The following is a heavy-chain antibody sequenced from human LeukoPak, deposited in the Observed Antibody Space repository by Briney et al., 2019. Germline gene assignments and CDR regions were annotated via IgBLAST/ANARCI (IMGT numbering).Heavy chain of an antibody. CDR3: ARARPEVWSPDF. Sequence: GGSLRLSCTASGFTFSNYAMSWVRQARGKGLEWVSGIRASYSSTYYADYADSVKGRFTISRDNSKSTLYLQMNSLRAEDTAVYYCARARPEVWSPDFWGQGTQVTVSS. CDR2: IRASYSST. D-gene: IGHD2-8*02. J-gene: IGHJ4*02. CDR1: GFTFSNYA. V-gene: IGHV3-23*01.